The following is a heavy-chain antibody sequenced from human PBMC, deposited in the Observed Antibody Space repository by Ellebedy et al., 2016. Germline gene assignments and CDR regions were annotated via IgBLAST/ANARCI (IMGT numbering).Heavy chain of an antibody. CDR1: GYTFSSYD. CDR2: MNPNSGNT. CDR3: ARGKRNILWSDY. Sequence: ASVKVSCKTSGYTFSSYDITWVRQATGQGLEWMGWMNPNSGNTGYAQEFQGRVSMTRDTSTDPAYMELSSLTSEDTAVYYCARGKRNILWSDYWGQGTLVTVSS. D-gene: IGHD1-14*01. V-gene: IGHV1-8*01. J-gene: IGHJ4*02.